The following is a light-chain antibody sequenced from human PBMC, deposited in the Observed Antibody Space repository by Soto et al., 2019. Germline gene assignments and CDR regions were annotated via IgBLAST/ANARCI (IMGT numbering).Light chain of an antibody. CDR1: SGDVGSYKF. CDR3: CSYAGSRTSLYV. CDR2: EVS. J-gene: IGLJ1*01. V-gene: IGLV2-23*02. Sequence: QSVLTQPASVSGSPGQSITISCTGTSGDVGSYKFVSWYQQHPGKDPKLIIYEVSKRPSGVSNRFSGSKSGNTASLTVSGLQSEDEADYYCCSYAGSRTSLYVFGTGTKLTVL.